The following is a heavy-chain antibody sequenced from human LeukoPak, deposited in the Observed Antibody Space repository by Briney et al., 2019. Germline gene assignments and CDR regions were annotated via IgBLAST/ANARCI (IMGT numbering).Heavy chain of an antibody. J-gene: IGHJ3*02. Sequence: GGSLRLSCAASGFTFSTYAMSWVRQAPGKGLEWVSTISGNGGSTYYADSVKGRFTISRDNAKNSLYLQMNSLRAEDTAVYFCARDSAYYYDSSGYWNAFDIWGRGTMVTVSS. CDR1: GFTFSTYA. V-gene: IGHV3-23*01. D-gene: IGHD3-22*01. CDR3: ARDSAYYYDSSGYWNAFDI. CDR2: ISGNGGST.